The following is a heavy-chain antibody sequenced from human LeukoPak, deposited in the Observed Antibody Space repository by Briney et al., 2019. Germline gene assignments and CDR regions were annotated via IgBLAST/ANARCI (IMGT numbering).Heavy chain of an antibody. D-gene: IGHD6-13*01. V-gene: IGHV4-34*01. CDR2: INHSGST. Sequence: PSETLSLTCAVYGESFRGYYWSWIRQPPGKGLEWIGEINHSGSTNYNPSLKSRVTISVDTSKNQFSLKLSSVTAADTAVYYCARAGIAAGRWFDPWGQGTLVTVSS. CDR1: GESFRGYY. CDR3: ARAGIAAGRWFDP. J-gene: IGHJ5*02.